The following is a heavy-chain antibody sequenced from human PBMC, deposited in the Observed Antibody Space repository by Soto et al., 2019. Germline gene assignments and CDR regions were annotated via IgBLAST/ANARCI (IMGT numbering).Heavy chain of an antibody. J-gene: IGHJ4*02. Sequence: SETLSLTCAVSGFSISSGGYSWSWIRQPPGKGLEWIGYISHSGSTYYSPSLKSRVTISVDRSKNQFSLKLSSVTAADTAVYYCARGGLLPDYWGQGTLVTVSS. CDR3: ARGGLLPDY. CDR2: ISHSGST. V-gene: IGHV4-30-2*01. D-gene: IGHD6-19*01. CDR1: GFSISSGGYS.